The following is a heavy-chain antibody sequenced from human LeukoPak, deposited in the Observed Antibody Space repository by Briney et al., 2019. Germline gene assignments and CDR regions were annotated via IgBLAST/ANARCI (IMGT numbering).Heavy chain of an antibody. CDR1: GFTFSDYY. Sequence: GGSLRLSCAASGFTFSDYYMSWIRQAPGKGLEWVSYISSSGSTIYYADSVKGRFTISRDNAKNPLYQQMNSLRAEDTAVYYCARGDSSSWYGGAFDIWGQGTMVTVSS. D-gene: IGHD6-13*01. J-gene: IGHJ3*02. CDR2: ISSSGSTI. CDR3: ARGDSSSWYGGAFDI. V-gene: IGHV3-11*01.